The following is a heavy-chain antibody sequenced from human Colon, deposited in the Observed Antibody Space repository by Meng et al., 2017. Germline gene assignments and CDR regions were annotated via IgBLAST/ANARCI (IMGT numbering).Heavy chain of an antibody. CDR2: IYHRGST. CDR3: AREDWGY. V-gene: IGHV4-38-2*02. J-gene: IGHJ4*02. D-gene: IGHD7-27*01. CDR1: GYSISSGYY. Sequence: ESLKISCTVSGYSISSGYYWGWIRQPPGKGLEWIGSIYHRGSTYYNPSLKSRVTISVDTSKNQFSLKLSSVTAADTAVYYCAREDWGYWGQGALVTVSS.